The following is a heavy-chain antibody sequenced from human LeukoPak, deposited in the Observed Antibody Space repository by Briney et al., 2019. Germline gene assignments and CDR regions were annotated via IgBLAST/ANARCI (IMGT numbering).Heavy chain of an antibody. V-gene: IGHV3-23*01. CDR3: AKGPAPPNWFDP. CDR1: GFSVNINY. Sequence: PGGSLRLSCAVSGFSVNINYMSWVRQAPGKGLEWVSAISGSGGSTYYADSVKGWFTISRDNSKNTLYLQMNSLRAEDTAVYYCAKGPAPPNWFDPWGQGTLVTVSS. D-gene: IGHD6-25*01. J-gene: IGHJ5*02. CDR2: ISGSGGST.